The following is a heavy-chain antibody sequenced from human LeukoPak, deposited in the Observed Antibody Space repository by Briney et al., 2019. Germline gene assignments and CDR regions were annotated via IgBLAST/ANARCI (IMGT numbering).Heavy chain of an antibody. CDR2: IHHSGAT. CDR1: GYFISSGFY. CDR3: ARVAPSGSGNYYSFDY. Sequence: PSETLSLTCTVSGYFISSGFYWGWIRQSPGKGLEWIGVIHHSGATYYTPSPKSRVTVLVDTAKNQFSLKLSPVTAADTAVYYCARVAPSGSGNYYSFDYWGQGTLVTVSS. V-gene: IGHV4-38-2*02. J-gene: IGHJ4*02. D-gene: IGHD3-10*01.